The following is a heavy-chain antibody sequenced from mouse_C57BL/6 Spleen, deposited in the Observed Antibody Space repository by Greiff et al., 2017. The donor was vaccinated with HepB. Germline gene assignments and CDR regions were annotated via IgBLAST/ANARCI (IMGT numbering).Heavy chain of an antibody. V-gene: IGHV1-26*01. CDR2: INPNNGGT. J-gene: IGHJ2*01. Sequence: VQLQQSGPELVKPGASVKISCKASGYTFTDYYMNWVKQSHGKSLEWIGDINPNNGGTSYNQKFKGKATLTVDKSSSTAYMELRSLTSEDSAVYYCAREIPYYYGSSYGYFDYWGQGTTLTVSS. CDR1: GYTFTDYY. CDR3: AREIPYYYGSSYGYFDY. D-gene: IGHD1-1*01.